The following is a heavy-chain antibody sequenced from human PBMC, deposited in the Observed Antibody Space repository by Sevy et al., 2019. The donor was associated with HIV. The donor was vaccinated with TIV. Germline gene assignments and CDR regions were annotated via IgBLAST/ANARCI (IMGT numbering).Heavy chain of an antibody. D-gene: IGHD6-19*01. CDR2: INADGGVK. Sequence: GGSLRLSCAASGLTFSNFWMTWVRQAPGKGLEWVANINADGGVKYYVDSVKGRFTISRDNSKNSLFLQMNSLRVEETAIYYCARDDRVSGWLFDYWGQGTPVTVSS. CDR3: ARDDRVSGWLFDY. J-gene: IGHJ4*02. V-gene: IGHV3-7*01. CDR1: GLTFSNFW.